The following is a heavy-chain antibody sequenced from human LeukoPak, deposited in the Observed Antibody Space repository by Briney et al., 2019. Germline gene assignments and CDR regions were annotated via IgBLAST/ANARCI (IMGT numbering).Heavy chain of an antibody. V-gene: IGHV3-23*01. CDR3: AKDARRTNGWYFFDY. D-gene: IGHD6-19*01. CDR1: GFAFSSQA. Sequence: GGSLRLSCAASGFAFSSQAMGWVRQAPGKGLEWVSDICVIGDSTYYADSVKGQCTISRDNHKNTLFLLMNSLRAEDTAVYYCAKDARRTNGWYFFDYWGQGTLVTVSS. CDR2: ICVIGDST. J-gene: IGHJ4*02.